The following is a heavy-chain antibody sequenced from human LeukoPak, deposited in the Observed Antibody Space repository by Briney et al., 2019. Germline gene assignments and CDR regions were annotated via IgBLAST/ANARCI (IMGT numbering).Heavy chain of an antibody. CDR1: GYTLTELS. V-gene: IGHV1-24*01. Sequence: ASVKVSCKVSGYTLTELSMHWVRQAPGKELEWMGGFDPEDGETIYAQKFQGRVTMTEDTSTDTAYMELSSLRSEDTAVYYCATGHDLQLGGEYYFDYWGQGTLVTVSS. CDR2: FDPEDGET. CDR3: ATGHDLQLGGEYYFDY. D-gene: IGHD3-10*01. J-gene: IGHJ4*02.